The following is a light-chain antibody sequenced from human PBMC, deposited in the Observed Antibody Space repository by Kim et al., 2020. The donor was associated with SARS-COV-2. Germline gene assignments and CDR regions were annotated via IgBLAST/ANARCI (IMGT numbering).Light chain of an antibody. J-gene: IGLJ2*01. CDR2: DVT. Sequence: QSVLTQPASVSGSPGQSITISCTGTSSDIGAYNHVAWYQQYPGKVPKLLIFDVTKRPSGVSNRFSGSKSGNTASLTISGLQAEDEADYYCSSYTRINANVIFGGGTQLTVL. CDR1: SSDIGAYNH. CDR3: SSYTRINANVI. V-gene: IGLV2-14*01.